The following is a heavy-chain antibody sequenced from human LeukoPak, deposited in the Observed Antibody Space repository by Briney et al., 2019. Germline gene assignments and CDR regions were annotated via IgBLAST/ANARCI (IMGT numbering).Heavy chain of an antibody. J-gene: IGHJ3*02. Sequence: SGGSLRLSCAASGITFSSYLMSWVRQAPGKGLEWVANINQEGSQKYYVDSVKGRLTISRDNARNSLHLQMNSLRAEDTAVYYCARHSSGWWDAFDIWGQGTMVTVSS. D-gene: IGHD6-19*01. CDR2: INQEGSQK. V-gene: IGHV3-7*05. CDR3: ARHSSGWWDAFDI. CDR1: GITFSSYL.